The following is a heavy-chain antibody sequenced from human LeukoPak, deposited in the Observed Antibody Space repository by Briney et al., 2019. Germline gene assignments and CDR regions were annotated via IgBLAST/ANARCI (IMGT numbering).Heavy chain of an antibody. CDR1: GFTFSSYS. J-gene: IGHJ4*02. CDR2: ISSSSSYI. CDR3: ATSRRLAIWSGYSLGY. V-gene: IGHV3-21*01. D-gene: IGHD3-3*01. Sequence: GGSLRLSCAASGFTFSSYSMNWVRQAPGKGLEWVSSISSSSSYIYYADSVKGRFTISRDNAKNSLYLQMNSLRAEDTAVYYCATSRRLAIWSGYSLGYWGQGTLVTVSS.